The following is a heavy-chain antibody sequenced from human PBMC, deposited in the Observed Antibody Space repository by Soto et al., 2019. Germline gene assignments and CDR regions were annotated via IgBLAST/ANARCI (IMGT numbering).Heavy chain of an antibody. CDR1: GFTFSSYW. CDR3: ARDTYGDYSFDF. CDR2: IKQDGSEK. V-gene: IGHV3-7*01. Sequence: LXLSCAASGFTFSSYWMSWVRQAPGKGLEWVANIKQDGSEKYYVDSVKGRFTISRDNAKKSLYLLVNSLRAEDTAVYYCARDTYGDYSFDFWGQGNLVTVSS. J-gene: IGHJ4*02. D-gene: IGHD4-17*01.